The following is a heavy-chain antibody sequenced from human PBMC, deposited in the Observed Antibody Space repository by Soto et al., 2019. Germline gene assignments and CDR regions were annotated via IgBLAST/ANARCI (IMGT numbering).Heavy chain of an antibody. V-gene: IGHV3-21*01. J-gene: IGHJ6*02. Sequence: EVQLVESGGGLVKPGGSLRLSCAASGFTFSSYSMNWVRQAPGKGLEWVSSISSSSSYIYYADSVKGRFTISRDNAKNLLYLQLNSLRAEDTAVYYCARDVDKDIVLMVYNYYYSYGMDVWGQGTTVTVSS. CDR1: GFTFSSYS. D-gene: IGHD2-8*01. CDR2: ISSSSSYI. CDR3: ARDVDKDIVLMVYNYYYSYGMDV.